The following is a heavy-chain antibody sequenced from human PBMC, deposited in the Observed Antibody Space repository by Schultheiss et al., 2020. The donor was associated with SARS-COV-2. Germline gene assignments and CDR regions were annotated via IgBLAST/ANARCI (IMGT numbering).Heavy chain of an antibody. CDR2: ISYDGSNK. J-gene: IGHJ4*02. D-gene: IGHD2-2*03. V-gene: IGHV3-30-3*01. CDR3: AKDGYCSSTSCYPVSY. Sequence: GGSLRLSCAASGFTFSSYAMHWVRQAPGKGLEWVAVISYDGSNKYYADSVKGRFTISRDNSKNTLYLQMNSLRAEDTAVYYCAKDGYCSSTSCYPVSYWGQGTLVTVSS. CDR1: GFTFSSYA.